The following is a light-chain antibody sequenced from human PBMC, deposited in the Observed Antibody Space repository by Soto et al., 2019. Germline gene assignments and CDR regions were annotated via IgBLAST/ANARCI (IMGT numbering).Light chain of an antibody. CDR1: RSVTSNY. Sequence: EMVLTQSPGTLSLSPGERATLSCRASRSVTSNYLGWYQQKPGQAPRLLIYGASSRATGIPDRFSGSGSGTDFTLTVSRLEPEDFALYYCQQYASSPFTFGQGNKLEI. J-gene: IGKJ2*01. CDR2: GAS. V-gene: IGKV3-20*01. CDR3: QQYASSPFT.